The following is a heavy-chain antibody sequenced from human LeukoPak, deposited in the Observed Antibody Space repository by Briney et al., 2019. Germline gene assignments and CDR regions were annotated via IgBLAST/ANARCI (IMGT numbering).Heavy chain of an antibody. CDR3: ARSTVTTFHNWFDP. J-gene: IGHJ5*02. V-gene: IGHV1-18*01. Sequence: GASVKVSCKASVYTFTSYGISWVRQAPGQGLEWMGWISAYNGNTNYAQKLQGRVAMTTDTSTSTAYMELRSLRSDDTAVYYCARSTVTTFHNWFDPWGQGTLVTVSS. CDR2: ISAYNGNT. D-gene: IGHD4-11*01. CDR1: VYTFTSYG.